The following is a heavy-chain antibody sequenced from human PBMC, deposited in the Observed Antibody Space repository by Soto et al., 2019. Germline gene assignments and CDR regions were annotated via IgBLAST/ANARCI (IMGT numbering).Heavy chain of an antibody. D-gene: IGHD6-13*01. J-gene: IGHJ4*02. CDR3: AKDQGSSWYEIDY. Sequence: GGSVRLSCAASGFTFSKCGMAWVRQAPGKGLEWVSAISSSGTNTYYADSVKGRFTISRDNSKNTLYLQMKSLRAEDTAVYYCAKDQGSSWYEIDYWGQGTLVTVSS. CDR2: ISSSGTNT. V-gene: IGHV3-23*01. CDR1: GFTFSKCG.